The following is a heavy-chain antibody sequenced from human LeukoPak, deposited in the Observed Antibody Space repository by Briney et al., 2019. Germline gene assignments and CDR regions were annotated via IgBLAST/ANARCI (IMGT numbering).Heavy chain of an antibody. Sequence: GGSLRLSCTASGFTFSSYSMNWVRQAPGKGLEWVSSISSSSSYIYYADSVKGRFTISRDNAKNSLYLQMNSLRAEDTAVYYCARDPYGEGGFDYWGQGTLVTVSS. CDR3: ARDPYGEGGFDY. CDR2: ISSSSSYI. J-gene: IGHJ4*02. V-gene: IGHV3-21*01. CDR1: GFTFSSYS. D-gene: IGHD2-8*01.